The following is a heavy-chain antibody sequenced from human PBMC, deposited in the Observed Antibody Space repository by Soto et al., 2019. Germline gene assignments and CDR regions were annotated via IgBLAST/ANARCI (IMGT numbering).Heavy chain of an antibody. CDR2: IWYDGSNK. CDR3: ARGGWFDAFDI. D-gene: IGHD6-19*01. CDR1: GFTFSSYG. V-gene: IGHV3-33*01. Sequence: QVQLVESGGGVVQPGRSLRLSCAASGFTFSSYGMHWVRQAPGKGLEWVAVIWYDGSNKYYADSVKGRFTIPRDNSKNTLYLQMNSLRAEDTAVYYCARGGWFDAFDIWGQGTMVTVSS. J-gene: IGHJ3*02.